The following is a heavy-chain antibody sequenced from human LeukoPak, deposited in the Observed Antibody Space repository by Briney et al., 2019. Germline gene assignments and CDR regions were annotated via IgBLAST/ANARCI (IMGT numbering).Heavy chain of an antibody. Sequence: GGSLRHSCAASGFTFSNAWMSWVRQAPGKGLEWVGRIKSKTDGGTTDYAAPVKGRFTISRDDSKNTLYLQMNSLKTEDTAVYYCTTEMERTYYYDSSGYYSEYFQHWGQGTLVTVSS. CDR3: TTEMERTYYYDSSGYYSEYFQH. CDR1: GFTFSNAW. V-gene: IGHV3-15*01. CDR2: IKSKTDGGTT. D-gene: IGHD3-22*01. J-gene: IGHJ1*01.